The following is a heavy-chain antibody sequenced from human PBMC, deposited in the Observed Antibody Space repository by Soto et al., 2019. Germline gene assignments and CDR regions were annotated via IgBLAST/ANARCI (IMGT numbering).Heavy chain of an antibody. CDR3: AIQVEDGYSDA. Sequence: GQSLKIWCKGSGYSFASYWIGWVRQMLGKGLGWMGIIYPGDSDTRYSPSFQGQVTISXXXXXXTXYXHXXXLKAXDSAMYYCAIQVEDGYSDA. CDR1: GYSFASYW. CDR2: IYPGDSDT. J-gene: IGHJ3*01. D-gene: IGHD5-18*01. V-gene: IGHV5-51*01.